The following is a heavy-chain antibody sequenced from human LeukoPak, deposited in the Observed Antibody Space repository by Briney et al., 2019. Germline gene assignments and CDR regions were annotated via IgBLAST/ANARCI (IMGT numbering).Heavy chain of an antibody. Sequence: GGSLRLSCAASGFTFSSYSMNWVRQAPGKGLEWVSAISGSGGSTYYADSVKGRFTISRDNSKNTLYLQMNSLRAEDTAVYYCAKDKRYSGSQGAFDIWGQGTMVTVSS. CDR3: AKDKRYSGSQGAFDI. CDR2: ISGSGGST. CDR1: GFTFSSYS. D-gene: IGHD1-26*01. J-gene: IGHJ3*02. V-gene: IGHV3-23*01.